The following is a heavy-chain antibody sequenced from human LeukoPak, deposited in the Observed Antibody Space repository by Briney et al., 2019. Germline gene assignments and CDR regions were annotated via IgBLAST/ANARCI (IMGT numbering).Heavy chain of an antibody. V-gene: IGHV3-30-3*01. D-gene: IGHD3-16*01. J-gene: IGHJ4*02. Sequence: GGSLRLSCAASGFTFSSYAMHWVRQAPGKGLEWVAVISYDGSNKYYADSVKGRFTISRDNSKNTLYLQMNSLRAEDTAVYYCARDRSLGGRYIDYWGQGTLVPVSS. CDR3: ARDRSLGGRYIDY. CDR2: ISYDGSNK. CDR1: GFTFSSYA.